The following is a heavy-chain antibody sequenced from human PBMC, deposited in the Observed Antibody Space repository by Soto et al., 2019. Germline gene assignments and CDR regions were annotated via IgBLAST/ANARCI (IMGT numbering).Heavy chain of an antibody. CDR2: INPSGGST. D-gene: IGHD6-19*01. J-gene: IGHJ6*02. CDR1: GYTFTSYY. Sequence: ASVKVSCKASGYTFTSYYMHWVRQAPGQGLEWMGIINPSGGSTSYAQKFQGRVTMTRDTSTSTVYMELSSLRSEDTALYHCARDREAGTNYYYYGMDVWGQGTTVTVSS. CDR3: ARDREAGTNYYYYGMDV. V-gene: IGHV1-46*01.